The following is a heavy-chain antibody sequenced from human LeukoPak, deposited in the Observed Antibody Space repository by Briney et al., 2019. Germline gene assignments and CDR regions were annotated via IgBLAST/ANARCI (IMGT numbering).Heavy chain of an antibody. D-gene: IGHD4-17*01. CDR1: GYTFTTYA. CDR2: INAGNGNT. J-gene: IGHJ3*02. Sequence: ASVKVSCKASGYTFTTYAMYWVRQAPGQRLEWMGWINAGNGNTKYSQKFQGRVTITRDTSASTAYMELSSLRSEDTAVYYCARYGDYEDVYAFDIWGQGTMVTVSS. V-gene: IGHV1-3*01. CDR3: ARYGDYEDVYAFDI.